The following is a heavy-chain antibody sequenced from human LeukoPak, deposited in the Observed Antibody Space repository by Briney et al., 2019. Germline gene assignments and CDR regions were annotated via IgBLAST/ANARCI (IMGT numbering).Heavy chain of an antibody. D-gene: IGHD4-17*01. J-gene: IGHJ3*02. CDR1: GGSISSGDYY. CDR2: IYYSGST. CDR3: ARVWATTVTTDAFDI. V-gene: IGHV4-30-4*01. Sequence: PSETLSLTCTVSGGSISSGDYYWRWIRQPPGKGLEWIEYIYYSGSTYYNPSLKSRVTISVDTSKNQFSLKLSSVTAADTAVYYCARVWATTVTTDAFDIWGQGTMATVSS.